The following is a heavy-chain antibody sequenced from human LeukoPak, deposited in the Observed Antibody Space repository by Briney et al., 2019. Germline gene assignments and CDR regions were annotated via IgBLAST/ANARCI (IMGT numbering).Heavy chain of an antibody. CDR1: GGSISSLY. CDR3: ARHRAYSSSSPFDY. Sequence: SETLSLTCSVSGGSISSLYWSWIRQPPGKRLEWIGYIYYTGGTNYNPSLKSRVTMFVDMSKNQFSLRLSSVTAADTAVYYCARHRAYSSSSPFDYWGQGTLVTVSS. D-gene: IGHD6-6*01. J-gene: IGHJ4*02. CDR2: IYYTGGT. V-gene: IGHV4-59*08.